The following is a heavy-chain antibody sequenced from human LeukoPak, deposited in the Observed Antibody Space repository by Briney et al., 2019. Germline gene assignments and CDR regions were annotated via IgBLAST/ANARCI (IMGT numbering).Heavy chain of an antibody. CDR3: ARDMIVVQEWFDP. Sequence: GESLRLSCAASGFTFSSYAMSWVRQAPGKGLEWVSAISGSGGSTYYADSVKGRFTVSRDNSKNTLYLQMNSLRAEDTAVYYCARDMIVVQEWFDPWGQGTLVTVSS. J-gene: IGHJ5*02. V-gene: IGHV3-23*01. D-gene: IGHD3-22*01. CDR2: ISGSGGST. CDR1: GFTFSSYA.